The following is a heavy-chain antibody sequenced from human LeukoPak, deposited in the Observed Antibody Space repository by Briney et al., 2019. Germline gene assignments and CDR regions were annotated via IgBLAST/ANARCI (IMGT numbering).Heavy chain of an antibody. J-gene: IGHJ4*02. CDR2: ISSSSSYI. CDR3: ARGTYYDSSGYYVTPGDY. V-gene: IGHV3-21*01. D-gene: IGHD3-22*01. CDR1: GFTFSSYA. Sequence: GGSLRLSCAASGFTFSSYAMSWVRQAPGKGLEWVSSISSSSSYIYYADSVKGRFTISRDNAKNSLYLQMNSLRAEDTAVYYCARGTYYDSSGYYVTPGDYWGQGTLVTVSS.